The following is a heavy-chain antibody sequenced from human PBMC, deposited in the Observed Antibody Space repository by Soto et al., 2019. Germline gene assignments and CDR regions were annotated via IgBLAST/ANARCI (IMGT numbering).Heavy chain of an antibody. CDR2: INHSGDT. J-gene: IGHJ5*02. D-gene: IGHD6-13*01. Sequence: SETLSLTCAFYNGSFNNHYWSRIRQPPGQGLEWIGQINHSGDTNYNPSLRSRVTLSVDTSKNQFSLKLNSVIAADTAVYFCARDRKLASRRSGVDWFDPWGQGTLVTVSS. V-gene: IGHV4-34*01. CDR3: ARDRKLASRRSGVDWFDP. CDR1: NGSFNNHY.